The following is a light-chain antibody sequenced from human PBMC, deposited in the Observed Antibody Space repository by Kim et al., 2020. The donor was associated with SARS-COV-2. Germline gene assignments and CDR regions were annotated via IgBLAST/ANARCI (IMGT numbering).Light chain of an antibody. Sequence: ATVGDKVTVTCRASQSISSYLNWYQQKPGRAPKLLIYAASRLQSGVPSRFSGSGSGTDFTLTISSLQPEDFATYYCQQSYSTPRTFGQGTKVDIK. J-gene: IGKJ1*01. CDR3: QQSYSTPRT. CDR1: QSISSY. V-gene: IGKV1-39*01. CDR2: AAS.